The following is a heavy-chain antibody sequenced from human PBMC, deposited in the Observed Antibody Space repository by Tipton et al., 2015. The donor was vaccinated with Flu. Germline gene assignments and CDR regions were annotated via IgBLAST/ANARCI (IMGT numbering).Heavy chain of an antibody. CDR3: ATVRRPGYLGTAAGWFDT. CDR1: GYTFTGYY. Sequence: QVQLVQSGAETKKPGASVKVSCKASGYTFTGYYMHWVRQAPGQGLEWMGWINPNSGGTNPAQSFQGRVTMTRDTSISTAYMEMTRLRSDDTAVYYCATVRRPGYLGTAAGWFDTWGQGTLVTVSS. J-gene: IGHJ5*02. V-gene: IGHV1-2*02. D-gene: IGHD5-12*01. CDR2: INPNSGGT.